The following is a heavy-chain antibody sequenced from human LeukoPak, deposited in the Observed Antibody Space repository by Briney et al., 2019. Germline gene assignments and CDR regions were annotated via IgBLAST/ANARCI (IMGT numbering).Heavy chain of an antibody. V-gene: IGHV3-23*01. D-gene: IGHD3-9*01. CDR3: ARGSLGDILTGPYYFDY. Sequence: GGSLRLSCIASGFTFGTFAMSWVRQGPGKGLEWVSCINGRGVSTYYTDSVKGRFTISRDNSKNTLYLQMNSLRAEDTAVYYCARGSLGDILTGPYYFDYWGQGTLVTVSS. J-gene: IGHJ4*02. CDR1: GFTFGTFA. CDR2: INGRGVST.